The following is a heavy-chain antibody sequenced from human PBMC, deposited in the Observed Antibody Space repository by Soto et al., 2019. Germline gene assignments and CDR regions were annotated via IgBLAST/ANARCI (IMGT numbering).Heavy chain of an antibody. CDR1: GGSISSYY. V-gene: IGHV4-59*01. CDR3: AREKDYGDHFDY. Sequence: SETLSLTCTVSGGSISSYYSSWIRQPPGKGLEWIGYIYYSGSTNYNPSLKSRVTISVDTSKNQFSLKLSSVTAADTAVYYCAREKDYGDHFDYWGQGTLVTVSS. CDR2: IYYSGST. J-gene: IGHJ4*02. D-gene: IGHD4-17*01.